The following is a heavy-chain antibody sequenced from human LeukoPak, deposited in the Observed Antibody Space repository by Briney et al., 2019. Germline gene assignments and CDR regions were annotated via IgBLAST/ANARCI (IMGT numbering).Heavy chain of an antibody. D-gene: IGHD4-23*01. J-gene: IGHJ4*02. CDR1: GFTFDDYA. CDR3: ARGRPHGNDY. V-gene: IGHV3-9*01. Sequence: GGSLRLSCAASGFTFDDYAMHWVRQAPGKGLEWVSGISWNSGSIGYADSVKGRFTISRDNAKNSLYLQMNSLRVEDTAVYYCARGRPHGNDYWGQGTLVTVSS. CDR2: ISWNSGSI.